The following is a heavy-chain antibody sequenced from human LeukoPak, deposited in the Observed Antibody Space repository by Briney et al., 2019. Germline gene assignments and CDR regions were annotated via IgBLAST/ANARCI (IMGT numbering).Heavy chain of an antibody. CDR3: ASSHIAAAGSDAFDI. Sequence: ASVKVSCKASGYTFNNYGISWVRQVPGQGLEWMGWISAYNGNTNYAQKLQGRVTMTTDTSTSTAYMELRSLRSDDTAVYYCASSHIAAAGSDAFDIWGQGTMVTVSS. CDR1: GYTFNNYG. V-gene: IGHV1-18*01. CDR2: ISAYNGNT. D-gene: IGHD6-13*01. J-gene: IGHJ3*02.